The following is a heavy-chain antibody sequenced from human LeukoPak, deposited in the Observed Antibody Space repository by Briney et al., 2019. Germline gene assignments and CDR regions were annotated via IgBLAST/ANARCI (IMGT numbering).Heavy chain of an antibody. J-gene: IGHJ4*02. CDR2: ISYDGSNK. CDR3: ANSRTAYCGGDCYGETDY. D-gene: IGHD2-21*02. V-gene: IGHV3-30*18. Sequence: GGSLRLSCAASGFTFSSYGMDWVRQAPGKGLEWVAVISYDGSNKYYADSVKGRFTISRDNSKNTLYLQMNSLRAEDTAVYYCANSRTAYCGGDCYGETDYWGQGTLVTVSS. CDR1: GFTFSSYG.